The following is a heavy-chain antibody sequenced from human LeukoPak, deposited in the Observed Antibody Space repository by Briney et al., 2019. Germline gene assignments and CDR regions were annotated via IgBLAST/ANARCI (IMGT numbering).Heavy chain of an antibody. V-gene: IGHV4-31*03. CDR1: GGSISXGGYY. Sequence: TLSLTCTVXGGSISXGGYYWSWIRQHPGKGLEWIGYIYYSGSTYYNPSLKSRVTISVDTSKNQFSLKLSSVTAADTAVYYCARAIRFLEWFDAFDIWGQGTMVTVSS. CDR2: IYYSGST. J-gene: IGHJ3*02. CDR3: ARAIRFLEWFDAFDI. D-gene: IGHD3-3*01.